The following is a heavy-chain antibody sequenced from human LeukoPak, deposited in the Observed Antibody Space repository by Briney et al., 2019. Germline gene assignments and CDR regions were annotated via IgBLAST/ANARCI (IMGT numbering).Heavy chain of an antibody. Sequence: PGGSLRLSCAASGFTFDDYGMSWVRQAPGKGLEWVAGINWNGGSTGYADSVKGRFTISRDNAKNSLYLQMNSLRAEDTALYYCARDLGYCSSTSCYAWFDPWGQGTLVTVSS. J-gene: IGHJ5*02. CDR3: ARDLGYCSSTSCYAWFDP. CDR1: GFTFDDYG. V-gene: IGHV3-20*04. CDR2: INWNGGST. D-gene: IGHD2-2*01.